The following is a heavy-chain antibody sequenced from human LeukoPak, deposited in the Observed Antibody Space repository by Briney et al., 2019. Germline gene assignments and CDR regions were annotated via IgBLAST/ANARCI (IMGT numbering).Heavy chain of an antibody. Sequence: PSETLSLTCTVSGGSISSYYWSWIRQPPGKGLEWIGFIFYSGTTNYNPSLKSRVTISVDTSKNQFSLKLSSVTAADTAVYYCARSRSWDRYYYDSSGQARPPQKYYFDYWGQGTLVTVSS. V-gene: IGHV4-59*12. CDR3: ARSRSWDRYYYDSSGQARPPQKYYFDY. D-gene: IGHD3-22*01. CDR2: IFYSGTT. J-gene: IGHJ4*02. CDR1: GGSISSYY.